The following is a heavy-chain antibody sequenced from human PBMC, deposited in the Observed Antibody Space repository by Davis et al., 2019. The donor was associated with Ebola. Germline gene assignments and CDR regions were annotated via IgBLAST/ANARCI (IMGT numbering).Heavy chain of an antibody. CDR2: ISGSGGNT. CDR3: ARSGLSFGVVKYHYGMDA. CDR1: GFTFSDHY. J-gene: IGHJ6*04. Sequence: GESLKISCAASGFTFSDHYMSWVRQAPGKGLEWVSAISGSGGNTYYADSVKGRFTISRDNSKKTMYLQMNSLRGEDTAVYYCARSGLSFGVVKYHYGMDAWGKGTTVTVSS. D-gene: IGHD3-3*01. V-gene: IGHV3-23*01.